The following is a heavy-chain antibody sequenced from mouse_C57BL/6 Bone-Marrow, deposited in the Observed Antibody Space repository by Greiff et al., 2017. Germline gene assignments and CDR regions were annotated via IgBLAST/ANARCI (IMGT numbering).Heavy chain of an antibody. CDR1: GFSLTSYA. CDR2: IWTGGGT. Sequence: VKLQQSGPGLVAPSQSLSITCTVSGFSLTSYAISWVRQPPGKGLEWLGVIWTGGGTNYNSALKSRLSISKDNSKSQVFLKMNSLQTDDTARYYCAGNYYGSSSFAYWGQGTLVTVSA. D-gene: IGHD1-1*01. CDR3: AGNYYGSSSFAY. V-gene: IGHV2-9-1*01. J-gene: IGHJ3*01.